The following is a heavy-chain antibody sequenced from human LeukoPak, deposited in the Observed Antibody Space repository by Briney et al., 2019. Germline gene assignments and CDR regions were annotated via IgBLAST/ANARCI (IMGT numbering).Heavy chain of an antibody. V-gene: IGHV4-59*08. Sequence: SETLSLTCTVSGGSLSSYYWSWIRQPPGKGLEWIGYIYYSGSTNYNPSLKSRVTISVDTSKNQFSLKLRSVTAADTAVYYCARRRYTSGWDENWGQGTLVTVSS. CDR2: IYYSGST. D-gene: IGHD6-19*01. J-gene: IGHJ4*02. CDR3: ARRRYTSGWDEN. CDR1: GGSLSSYY.